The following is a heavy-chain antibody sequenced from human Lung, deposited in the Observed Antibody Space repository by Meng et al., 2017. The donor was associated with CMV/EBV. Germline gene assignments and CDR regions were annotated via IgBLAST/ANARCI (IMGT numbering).Heavy chain of an antibody. CDR1: TSSSYA. J-gene: IGHJ5*02. CDR2: LIPIFSTP. CDR3: ARCPWRHCTDYACDYHLDL. V-gene: IGHV1-69*05. D-gene: IGHD3-16*01. Sequence: TSSSYALSWERQAPGQGHEWRGGLIPIFSTPDSGHKYQGRVQISTDTPSSTAYMEMTSLRFDATAVYFCARCPWRHCTDYACDYHLDLWGQGTLVTVSS.